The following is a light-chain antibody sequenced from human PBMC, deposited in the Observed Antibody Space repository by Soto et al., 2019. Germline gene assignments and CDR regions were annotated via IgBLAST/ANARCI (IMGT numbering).Light chain of an antibody. Sequence: DIEMAQSPSTLSSSVGDIFTITCGASQSISSWLAWYQQKPGKAPKLLIYDASSLESGVPSRFSGSGSGTEFTLTISSLQPDDFATYYCQQYNSYPLTFGGGTKVDI. CDR3: QQYNSYPLT. V-gene: IGKV1-5*01. J-gene: IGKJ4*01. CDR2: DAS. CDR1: QSISSW.